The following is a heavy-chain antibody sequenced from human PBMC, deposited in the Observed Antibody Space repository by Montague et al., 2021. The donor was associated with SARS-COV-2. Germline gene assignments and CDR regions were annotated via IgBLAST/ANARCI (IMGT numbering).Heavy chain of an antibody. CDR3: AREGLSGSYYGFLDY. CDR2: ISYDESNK. V-gene: IGHV3-30-3*01. J-gene: IGHJ4*02. D-gene: IGHD3-10*01. Sequence: SLIPSCAASVITFSSYAMHRFRQPPSNELDRVAVISYDESNKYYADPVKGLFTISRDNSKNTLYLQMNSLRAEDTAVYYCAREGLSGSYYGFLDYWGQGTLVTVSS. CDR1: VITFSSYA.